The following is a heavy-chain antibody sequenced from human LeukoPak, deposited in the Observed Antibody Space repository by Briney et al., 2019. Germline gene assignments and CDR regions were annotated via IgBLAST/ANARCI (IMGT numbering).Heavy chain of an antibody. J-gene: IGHJ6*03. CDR2: IYPGDSDT. Sequence: MAGESLKISCEGSGYSFATSWIAWVRQMPGRGLEWMGIIYPGDSDTRYSPSFQGQVTISADKSISTAYLQWSSLKASDTAMYYCARQGRGTGYGGNYYYYMDVWGKGTTVTVSS. D-gene: IGHD4-23*01. CDR1: GYSFATSW. CDR3: ARQGRGTGYGGNYYYYMDV. V-gene: IGHV5-51*01.